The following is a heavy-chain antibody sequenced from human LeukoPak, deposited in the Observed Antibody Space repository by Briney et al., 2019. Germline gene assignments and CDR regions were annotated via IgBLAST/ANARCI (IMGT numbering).Heavy chain of an antibody. V-gene: IGHV1-46*01. Sequence: ASVKVSCKASGYPFTSYYIHWVRQAPGQGLEWMGIINPSGGSTTYAQKFQGRVTMTRDTSIITAYMELSSLTSDDTAVYYCASGDYSGTKPDPIDMWGQGTLVTVSS. CDR1: GYPFTSYY. CDR2: INPSGGST. CDR3: ASGDYSGTKPDPIDM. D-gene: IGHD3-10*01. J-gene: IGHJ3*02.